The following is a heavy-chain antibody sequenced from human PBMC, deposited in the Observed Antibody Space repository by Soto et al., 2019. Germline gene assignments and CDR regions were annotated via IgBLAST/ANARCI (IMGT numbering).Heavy chain of an antibody. V-gene: IGHV3-23*01. CDR1: GFTFNTYA. D-gene: IGHD4-17*01. CDR2: ISGSGRNT. Sequence: EVQLLESGGGLVQPGGSLRLSCAASGFTFNTYAMNWVRQAPGKGLEWVSAISGSGRNTYYADSVKGRFTISRDNSKNTLHLQMNGLRADYTAVYYCSKDRAVSLYLGMDVWGQGTTFTVSS. J-gene: IGHJ6*02. CDR3: SKDRAVSLYLGMDV.